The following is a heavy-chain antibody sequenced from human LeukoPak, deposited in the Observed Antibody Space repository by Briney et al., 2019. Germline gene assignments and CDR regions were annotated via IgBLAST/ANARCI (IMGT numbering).Heavy chain of an antibody. V-gene: IGHV4-39*01. J-gene: IGHJ5*02. CDR3: ARLRVRGEAFDP. D-gene: IGHD3-10*01. CDR2: IYYSGST. Sequence: SETLSLTCTVSGGSISSSSYYWGWILQPPGKGLEWIGSIYYSGSTYYNPSLKSRVTISVDTSKNQFSLKLSSVTAADTAVYYCARLRVRGEAFDPWGQGTLVTVSS. CDR1: GGSISSSSYY.